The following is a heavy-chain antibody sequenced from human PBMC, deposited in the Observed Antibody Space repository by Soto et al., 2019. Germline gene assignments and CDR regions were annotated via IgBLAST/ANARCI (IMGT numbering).Heavy chain of an antibody. V-gene: IGHV1-18*01. Sequence: GXSVKVSCKASGYTFTSYGISWVRQAPGQGLEWMGXISAYXGHTNYEQKLXXRVTMNTXXSTSKAQMELRSMRSDDTAVYYCARVFGYYFDYWGQGTLVTVSS. CDR2: ISAYXGHT. CDR3: ARVFGYYFDY. D-gene: IGHD3-10*02. CDR1: GYTFTSYG. J-gene: IGHJ4*02.